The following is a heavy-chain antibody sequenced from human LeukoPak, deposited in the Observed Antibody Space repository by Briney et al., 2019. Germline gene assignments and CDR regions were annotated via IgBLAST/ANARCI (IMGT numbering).Heavy chain of an antibody. V-gene: IGHV3-74*01. J-gene: IGHJ3*02. CDR1: GFTFSSYW. Sequence: PGGSLRLSCAASGFTFSSYWMHWVRQAPGKGLVWASRINSDGSSTSHADSVKGRFTISRDNAKNTLYLQMNSLRAEDTAVYYCAKDGIGYCSGGSCQDAFDIWGQGTMVTVSS. CDR2: INSDGSST. D-gene: IGHD2-15*01. CDR3: AKDGIGYCSGGSCQDAFDI.